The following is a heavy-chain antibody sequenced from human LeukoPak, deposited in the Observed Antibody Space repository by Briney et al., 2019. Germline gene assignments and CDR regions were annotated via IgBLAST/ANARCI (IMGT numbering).Heavy chain of an antibody. Sequence: GGSLRLSCAASGFTFSIYEMNWVRQAPGKGLEWVPSISSSSSYIYYADSVKGRFTISRDNAKNSLYLQMNSLRAEDTAVYYCARGYGSGSSGSWGQGTLVTVSS. CDR2: ISSSSSYI. CDR3: ARGYGSGSSGS. D-gene: IGHD3-10*01. V-gene: IGHV3-21*01. J-gene: IGHJ5*02. CDR1: GFTFSIYE.